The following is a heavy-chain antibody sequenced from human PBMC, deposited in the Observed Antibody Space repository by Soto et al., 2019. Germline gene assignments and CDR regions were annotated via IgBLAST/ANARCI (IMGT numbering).Heavy chain of an antibody. J-gene: IGHJ4*01. CDR2: ISNDGDDK. D-gene: IGHD5-18*01. V-gene: IGHV3-30*18. Sequence: QVQLVESGGGVVQPGRSLRLSCAASGFTFNNYGIHWVRQAPGKGQEWVAVISNDGDDKYYADSVKGRFTISRDNSRNTLYLQMNSLRPEDTPMYYCAKEGIELWSAFDYWGHGTLVTVSS. CDR3: AKEGIELWSAFDY. CDR1: GFTFNNYG.